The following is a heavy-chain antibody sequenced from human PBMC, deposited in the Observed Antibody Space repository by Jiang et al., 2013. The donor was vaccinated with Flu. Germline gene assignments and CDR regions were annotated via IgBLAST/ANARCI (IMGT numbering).Heavy chain of an antibody. CDR3: TQGYGMDV. CDR1: GYSFSSNW. V-gene: IGHV5-51*01. J-gene: IGHJ6*02. Sequence: SLKISCKGSGYSFSSNWIGWVRQMPGKGLEWMGIMYPSDSDTRYSPSFQGQVTISADKSISTAYLQWSSLKASDTAMYYCTQGYGMDVWGQGTPVTVSS. CDR2: MYPSDSDT.